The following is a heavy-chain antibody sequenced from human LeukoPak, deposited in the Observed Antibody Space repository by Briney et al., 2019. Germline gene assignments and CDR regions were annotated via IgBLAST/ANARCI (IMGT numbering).Heavy chain of an antibody. V-gene: IGHV1-24*01. CDR2: FDPEDGET. J-gene: IGHJ6*03. CDR1: GYTLTELS. Sequence: ASVKVSCKVSGYTLTELSMHWVRQAPGKGLEWMGGFDPEDGETIYAQKFQGRVTMTEDTSTDTAYMELSSLRSEDTAVYYCATSSTSWGYYYYMDVWGKGTTVTVSS. CDR3: ATSSTSWGYYYYMDV. D-gene: IGHD2-2*01.